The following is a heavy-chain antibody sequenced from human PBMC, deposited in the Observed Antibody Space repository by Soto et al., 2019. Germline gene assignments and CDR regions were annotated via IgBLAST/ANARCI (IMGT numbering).Heavy chain of an antibody. J-gene: IGHJ6*02. CDR3: ARDLAGLTTVLYFYGMDV. CDR1: GYTFTSYY. D-gene: IGHD4-4*01. CDR2: INPSGGST. V-gene: IGHV1-46*01. Sequence: ASVKVSCKASGYTFTSYYMHWVRQAPGQGLEWMGIINPSGGSTSYAQKFQGRVTMTRDTSTSTVYMELSSLRSEDTAVYYCARDLAGLTTVLYFYGMDVWGQGTTVTVSS.